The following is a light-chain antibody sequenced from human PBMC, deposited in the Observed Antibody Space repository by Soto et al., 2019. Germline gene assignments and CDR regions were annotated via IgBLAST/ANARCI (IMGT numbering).Light chain of an antibody. J-gene: IGKJ2*01. CDR3: QQRSNWPRFT. CDR2: DAS. Sequence: EIVLTQSPATLSLSPGERATLSCRASQSVSNYLAWYQQKPGQAPRLLIYDASNRATGVPARFSGSGSGTDFTLTISSLEPEDFAVYYCQQRSNWPRFTFGQGTKVEIK. CDR1: QSVSNY. V-gene: IGKV3-11*01.